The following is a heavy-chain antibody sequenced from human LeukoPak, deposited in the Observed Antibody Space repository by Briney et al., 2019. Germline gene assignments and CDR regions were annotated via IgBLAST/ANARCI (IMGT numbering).Heavy chain of an antibody. CDR3: ARGPPDGYGRSFDY. CDR1: GYTFTSYY. CDR2: INPSGGST. V-gene: IGHV1-46*01. Sequence: GASVTVSFKASGYTFTSYYMHWVRQAPGQGLERMGIINPSGGSTSYAQKFQGRVTMTRDMSTSTVYMELSSLRSEDTAVYYCARGPPDGYGRSFDYWGQGTLVTVSS. J-gene: IGHJ4*02. D-gene: IGHD4-17*01.